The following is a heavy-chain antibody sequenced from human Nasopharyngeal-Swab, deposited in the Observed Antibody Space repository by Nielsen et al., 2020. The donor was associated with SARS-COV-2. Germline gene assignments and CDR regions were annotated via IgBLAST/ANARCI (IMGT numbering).Heavy chain of an antibody. CDR1: GFIFSSYS. CDR3: ARGGSASGISYNWFDP. V-gene: IGHV3-21*01. J-gene: IGHJ5*02. D-gene: IGHD3-10*01. Sequence: GESPKISCAASGFIFSSYSMNWVRQAPGKGLEWVSSISSSRSYIYYADSVKGRFTISRDNAKNSLYLQMNSLRAEDTAVYYCARGGSASGISYNWFDPWGQGTLVSVSS. CDR2: ISSSRSYI.